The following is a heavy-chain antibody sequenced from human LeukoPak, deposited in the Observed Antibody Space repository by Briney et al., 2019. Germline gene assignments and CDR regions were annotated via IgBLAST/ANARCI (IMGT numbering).Heavy chain of an antibody. CDR3: GRYGIRGCNNNCYMSYFYYGMDV. J-gene: IGHJ6*02. CDR1: GYSFVDYW. CDR2: IFPHDSDI. D-gene: IGHD2-2*02. Sequence: GESLKISCKGSGYSFVDYWIGWVRQMPGKGPEWMGIIFPHDSDIKYNPSFQGQVTISVDKSISTAYTQWSSLEASDTAIYYCGRYGIRGCNNNCYMSYFYYGMDVWGQGTTVTVSS. V-gene: IGHV5-51*01.